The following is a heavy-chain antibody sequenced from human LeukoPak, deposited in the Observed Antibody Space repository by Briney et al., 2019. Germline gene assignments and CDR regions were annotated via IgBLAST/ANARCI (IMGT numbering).Heavy chain of an antibody. D-gene: IGHD2/OR15-2a*01. V-gene: IGHV3-33*06. CDR3: AKADEMNMDY. Sequence: GGSLRLSCAASGYTFSRYGMHWVRQAPGKGLEWVAVIWYDGSIKYYADSVKGRFTISKDNSKNTLDLQMNSLRAEDTAVYYCAKADEMNMDYWGQGTLVTVSS. J-gene: IGHJ4*02. CDR1: GYTFSRYG. CDR2: IWYDGSIK.